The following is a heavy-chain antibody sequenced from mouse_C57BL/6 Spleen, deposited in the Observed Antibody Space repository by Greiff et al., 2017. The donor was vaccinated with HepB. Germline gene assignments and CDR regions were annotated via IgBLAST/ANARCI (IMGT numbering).Heavy chain of an antibody. J-gene: IGHJ1*03. Sequence: EVKLMESEGGLVQPGSSMKLSCTASGFTFSDYYMAWVRQVPEKGLEWVANINYDGSSTYYLDSLKSRFIISRDNAKNILYLQMSSLKSEDTATYYCARDSGGRYGSSYDWYFDVWGTGTTVTVSS. V-gene: IGHV5-16*01. CDR2: INYDGSST. CDR3: ARDSGGRYGSSYDWYFDV. CDR1: GFTFSDYY. D-gene: IGHD1-1*01.